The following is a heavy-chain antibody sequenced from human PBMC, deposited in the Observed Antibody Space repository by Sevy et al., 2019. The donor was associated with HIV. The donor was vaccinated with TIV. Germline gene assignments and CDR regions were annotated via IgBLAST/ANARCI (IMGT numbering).Heavy chain of an antibody. V-gene: IGHV1-46*01. Sequence: ASVNVSCKASGYTFTNYYIYWVRQAPGQGLEWMGIIDPSGDSTTYAQKFQGRVTMTTVTSTDTVYMDLTSLRSDDTAVYYCAKDRELSASYLEYYYCAMDVWGQGTTVTVSS. D-gene: IGHD1-26*01. CDR1: GYTFTNYY. CDR3: AKDRELSASYLEYYYCAMDV. J-gene: IGHJ6*02. CDR2: IDPSGDST.